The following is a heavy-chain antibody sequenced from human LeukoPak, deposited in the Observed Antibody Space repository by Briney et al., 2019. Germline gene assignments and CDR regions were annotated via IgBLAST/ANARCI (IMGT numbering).Heavy chain of an antibody. CDR1: GFTFSSYS. V-gene: IGHV3-21*01. J-gene: IGHJ3*02. CDR3: AREAPGYYTYFGAFDI. Sequence: GGSLRLSCAASGFTFSSYSMNWVRQAPGKGLEWVSSISSSSSYIYYADSVKGRFTISRDNAKNSLYLQMNSLRAEDTAVYYCAREAPGYYTYFGAFDIWGQGTMVTVSS. CDR2: ISSSSSYI. D-gene: IGHD3-22*01.